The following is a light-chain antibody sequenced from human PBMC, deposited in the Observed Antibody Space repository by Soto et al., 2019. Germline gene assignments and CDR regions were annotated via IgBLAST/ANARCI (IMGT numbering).Light chain of an antibody. V-gene: IGKV3-15*01. Sequence: IVMTQSPVSLSVSPGERATLSCRASQTIASNVAWYQQKPGQAPRLLIHGASTRATGVPARFSGSGSGTEFTLTISSLQSEDFAVYYCQQYHNWPPQYTFGQGTKLQMK. CDR1: QTIASN. CDR2: GAS. CDR3: QQYHNWPPQYT. J-gene: IGKJ2*01.